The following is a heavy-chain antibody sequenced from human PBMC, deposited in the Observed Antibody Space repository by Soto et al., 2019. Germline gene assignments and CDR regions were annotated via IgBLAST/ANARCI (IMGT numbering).Heavy chain of an antibody. D-gene: IGHD2-15*01. V-gene: IGHV1-69*01. CDR2: IIPIFGTA. Sequence: QVQLVQSGAEVKKPGSSVKVSCKASGGTFSSYAISWVRQAPGQGLEWMGGIIPIFGTANYAQKCQGRVTITADESTSTAYMELSSLRSEDTAVYYCARDTGGGGYCSGGSCSNWFDPWGQGTLVTVSS. CDR1: GGTFSSYA. J-gene: IGHJ5*02. CDR3: ARDTGGGGYCSGGSCSNWFDP.